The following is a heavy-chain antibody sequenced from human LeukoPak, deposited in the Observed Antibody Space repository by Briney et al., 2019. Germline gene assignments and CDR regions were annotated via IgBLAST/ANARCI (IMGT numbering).Heavy chain of an antibody. CDR3: ARDNGGWSFDY. CDR1: GFTFSDYY. J-gene: IGHJ4*02. V-gene: IGHV3-11*01. Sequence: GGSLRLSCAASGFTFSDYYMTWIRQAPGKGLEWVSYISSTGSTIYYADSVKGRFTISRDNTKNSLYLQMNSLRAEDTAMYYCARDNGGWSFDYWGQGILVSVSS. CDR2: ISSTGSTI. D-gene: IGHD6-19*01.